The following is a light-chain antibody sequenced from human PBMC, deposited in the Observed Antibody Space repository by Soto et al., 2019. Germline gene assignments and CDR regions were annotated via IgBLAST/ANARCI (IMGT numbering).Light chain of an antibody. CDR1: QPVSSNF. J-gene: IGKJ5*01. Sequence: ELLLTQSPGTVSLSXGXXXXXXXXXSQPVSSNFLAWYXXKPGQXXRXXIYGVSSRASGIPDRFFGSGSGTDGTLTLNRLEPEDGAVYYGQQYANSPITFGQGTRLEIK. V-gene: IGKV3-20*01. CDR2: GVS. CDR3: QQYANSPIT.